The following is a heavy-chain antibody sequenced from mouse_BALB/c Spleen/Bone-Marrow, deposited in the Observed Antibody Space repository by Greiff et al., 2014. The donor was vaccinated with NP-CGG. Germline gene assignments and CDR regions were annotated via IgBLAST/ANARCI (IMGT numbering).Heavy chain of an antibody. D-gene: IGHD1-1*02. CDR2: MYYSGTI. CDR3: ARDGNYAMDY. CDR1: GISITTGNYR. J-gene: IGHJ4*01. V-gene: IGHV3-5*02. Sequence: VQLKESGPGLVKPSQTVSLTCTVTGISITTGNYRWSWIRQFPGNKLEWIGYMYYSGTITYNPSLTSRTTITRDTSKNQFFLEMNSLTAEDTATYYCARDGNYAMDYWGQGTSVTVSS.